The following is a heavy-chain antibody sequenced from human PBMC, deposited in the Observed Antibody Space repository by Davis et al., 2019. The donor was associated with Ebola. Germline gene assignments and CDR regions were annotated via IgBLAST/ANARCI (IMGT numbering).Heavy chain of an antibody. V-gene: IGHV4-34*01. CDR2: IGHGGVT. Sequence: SETLSLTCTVSGDSISDYYWSWIRQSPGKGMEWIGQIGHGGVTSYNPSLESRFTISMDTSKNQFYLRLDSVTAADTAVYYCARTAMTSISDLGLGYNYFDPWGQGSLVTVST. D-gene: IGHD2-21*02. CDR1: GDSISDYY. J-gene: IGHJ5*02. CDR3: ARTAMTSISDLGLGYNYFDP.